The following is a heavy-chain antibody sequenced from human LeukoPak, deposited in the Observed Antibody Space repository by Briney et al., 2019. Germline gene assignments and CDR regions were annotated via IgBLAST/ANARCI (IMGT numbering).Heavy chain of an antibody. J-gene: IGHJ4*02. CDR2: IYSGGKT. V-gene: IGHV3-66*01. CDR1: GFTFSSYS. CDR3: ARSGNYLWRGHFDY. D-gene: IGHD1-26*01. Sequence: GGSLRLSCAASGFTFSSYSMSWARQAPGKGLEWVSFIYSGGKTYYADSVKGRFTISRDTSRNTLFLQMNGLRAEDTAVYYCARSGNYLWRGHFDYWGQGTLVTVSS.